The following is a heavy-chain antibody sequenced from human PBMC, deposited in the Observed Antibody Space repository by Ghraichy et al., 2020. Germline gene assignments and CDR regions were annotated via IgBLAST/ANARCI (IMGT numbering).Heavy chain of an antibody. J-gene: IGHJ5*02. V-gene: IGHV4-4*07. D-gene: IGHD6-13*01. CDR2: IYTSGST. Sequence: SQTLSLTCHVSGGSISSYYCSWIRQSAGKGLEWIGRIYTSGSTNYNPSLKSRVTMSVDTSKNQFSLKLSSVTAADTAVYYCARGGSSSWYFRFDPWGQGTLVTVSS. CDR1: GGSISSYY. CDR3: ARGGSSSWYFRFDP.